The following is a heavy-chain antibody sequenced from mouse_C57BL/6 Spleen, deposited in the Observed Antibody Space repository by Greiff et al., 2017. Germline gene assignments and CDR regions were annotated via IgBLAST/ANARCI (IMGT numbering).Heavy chain of an antibody. V-gene: IGHV1-69*01. CDR3: ASANAMDY. J-gene: IGHJ4*01. CDR2: IDPSDSYT. CDR1: GYTFTSYW. Sequence: QVQLKQSGAELVMPGASVKLSCKASGYTFTSYWMHWVKQRPGQGLEWIGEIDPSDSYTNYNQKFKGKSTLTVDKSSSTAYMQLSSLTSEDSAVYYCASANAMDYWGQGTSVTVSS.